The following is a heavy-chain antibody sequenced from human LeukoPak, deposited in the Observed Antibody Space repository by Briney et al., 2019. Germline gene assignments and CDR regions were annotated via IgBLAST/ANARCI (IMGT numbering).Heavy chain of an antibody. CDR2: ISGDDGST. Sequence: PGRSLRLSCAASGFTFSTYAMSWVRQAPGKGLEWVSAISGDDGSTYYADSLKGRFTISRDNSKNTLYLQMNSLRAEDTAVYYCAKDISQGYTYGFIEQDFWGQGTPVTVSS. J-gene: IGHJ4*02. D-gene: IGHD5-18*01. V-gene: IGHV3-23*01. CDR1: GFTFSTYA. CDR3: AKDISQGYTYGFIEQDF.